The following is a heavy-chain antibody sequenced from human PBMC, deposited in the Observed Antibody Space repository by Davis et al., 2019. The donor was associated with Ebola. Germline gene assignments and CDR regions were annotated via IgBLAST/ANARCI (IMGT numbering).Heavy chain of an antibody. D-gene: IGHD4-17*01. J-gene: IGHJ4*02. CDR1: GFTFSGSA. CDR3: TSTHTVTKADY. V-gene: IGHV3-73*01. CDR2: IRSKANSYAT. Sequence: GESLKISCAASGFTFSGSAMHWVRQASGKGLEWVGRIRSKANSYATAYAASVKGRFTISRDDSKNTAYLQMNSLKTEDTAVYYCTSTHTVTKADYWGQGTLVIVSS.